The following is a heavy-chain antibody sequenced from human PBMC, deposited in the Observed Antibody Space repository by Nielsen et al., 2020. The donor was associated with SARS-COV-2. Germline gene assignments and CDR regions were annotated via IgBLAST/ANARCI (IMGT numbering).Heavy chain of an antibody. Sequence: GESLKISCAASGFTFSSYGMHWVRQAPGKGLEWVAVIWYDGSNKYYADSVKGRFTISRDNSKNTLYLQMNSLRAEDTAVYYCARDLVGSTYYGMDVWGQGTTVTVSS. D-gene: IGHD1-26*01. CDR1: GFTFSSYG. CDR3: ARDLVGSTYYGMDV. CDR2: IWYDGSNK. J-gene: IGHJ6*02. V-gene: IGHV3-33*01.